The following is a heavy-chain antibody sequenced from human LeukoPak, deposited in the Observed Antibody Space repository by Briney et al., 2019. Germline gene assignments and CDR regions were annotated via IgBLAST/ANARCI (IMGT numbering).Heavy chain of an antibody. V-gene: IGHV3-48*01. J-gene: IGHJ4*02. CDR2: ISSSSSTI. Sequence: PGGSLRLSCAASGFTFSSYSMTWVRQAPGKGLEWVSYISSSSSTIYYADSVKGRFTISRDNAKNSLYLQMNSLRAEDTAVYYCARVGFDYVWGSYRYSDYWGQGTLVTVSS. CDR3: ARVGFDYVWGSYRYSDY. CDR1: GFTFSSYS. D-gene: IGHD3-16*02.